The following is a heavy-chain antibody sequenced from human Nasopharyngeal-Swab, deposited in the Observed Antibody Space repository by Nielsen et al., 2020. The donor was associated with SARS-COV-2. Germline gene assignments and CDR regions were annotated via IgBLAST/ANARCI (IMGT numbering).Heavy chain of an antibody. J-gene: IGHJ6*02. V-gene: IGHV3-11*06. CDR2: ISPSSSDT. CDR3: ARGHHGLDV. Sequence: GGSLRLSCAASGFTFSDHYMTWIRQAPGKGLEWVLYISPSSSDTNYADSVKGRFTISRDNAKNSLYLQMNSLRAEDTAVYYCARGHHGLDVWGQGTTVTVSS. CDR1: GFTFSDHY.